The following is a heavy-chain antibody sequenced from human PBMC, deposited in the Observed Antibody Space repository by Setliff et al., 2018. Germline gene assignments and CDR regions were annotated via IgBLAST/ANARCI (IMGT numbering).Heavy chain of an antibody. D-gene: IGHD3-10*01. CDR3: ATWLVAYFASGTFPF. V-gene: IGHV1-18*01. Sequence: ASVKVSCKSSGFTFTDYGITWVRQVPGQGLEWMGWINNYNFNTQYAQKLQGRVTVTTDTSTTTAYMELSRLKSDDSAVYYCATWLVAYFASGTFPFWGQGTRVTVSS. CDR2: INNYNFNT. J-gene: IGHJ4*02. CDR1: GFTFTDYG.